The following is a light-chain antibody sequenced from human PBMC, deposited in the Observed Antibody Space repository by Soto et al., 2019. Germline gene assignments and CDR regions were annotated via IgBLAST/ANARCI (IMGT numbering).Light chain of an antibody. Sequence: EIMMTQSPATLSVSPGERATLSCRASQSVRNNLAWYQHKPGQVPKLLIYYASTRATGIPSRFSGSGSGTESTLTISSLQFEDVAVYYSQQYNNWPPIMFGQGTRLEIK. V-gene: IGKV3-15*01. CDR2: YAS. J-gene: IGKJ5*01. CDR1: QSVRNN. CDR3: QQYNNWPPIM.